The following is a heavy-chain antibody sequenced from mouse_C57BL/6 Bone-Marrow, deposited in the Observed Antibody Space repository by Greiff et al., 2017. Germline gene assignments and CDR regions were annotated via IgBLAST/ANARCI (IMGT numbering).Heavy chain of an antibody. CDR1: GYTFTSYW. Sequence: VQLKQPGAELVKPGASVKMSCKASGYTFTSYWITWVKQRPGQGLEWIGDIYPGSGSTNYNEKFKSKATLTVDTSSSTAYMQLSSLTSEDSAVYYCATNYYGSSYAMDYWGQGTSVTVSS. CDR2: IYPGSGST. CDR3: ATNYYGSSYAMDY. J-gene: IGHJ4*01. V-gene: IGHV1-55*01. D-gene: IGHD1-1*01.